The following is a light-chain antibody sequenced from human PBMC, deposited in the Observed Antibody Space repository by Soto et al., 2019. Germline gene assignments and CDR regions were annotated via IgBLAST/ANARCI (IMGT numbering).Light chain of an antibody. Sequence: EIVLTQSPGTLSVSPGERVTLSCRASQSISSSYLAWYQQRPGQAPRLLIFGASYRATGIADRFSGSGSGTDFTLTISGLEPEDFAVYYCQQYNSSPPEFTFGPGTKVDSK. CDR3: QQYNSSPPEFT. V-gene: IGKV3-20*01. J-gene: IGKJ3*01. CDR2: GAS. CDR1: QSISSSY.